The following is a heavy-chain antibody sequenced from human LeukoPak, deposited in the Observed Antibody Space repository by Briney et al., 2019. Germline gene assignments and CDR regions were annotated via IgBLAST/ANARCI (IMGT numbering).Heavy chain of an antibody. CDR3: AREYCSGGRCQYYFDY. D-gene: IGHD2-15*01. CDR2: ISSDGGSP. J-gene: IGHJ4*02. V-gene: IGHV3-64*01. CDR1: GFTFSSYA. Sequence: GGSLRLSCAASGFTFSSYAMHWVRQAPGKGLEYVSGISSDGGSPLHVNSVKGRFTTSRDNSKDTLYLQMGSLRAEDMAVYYCAREYCSGGRCQYYFDYWGQGTLVTVSS.